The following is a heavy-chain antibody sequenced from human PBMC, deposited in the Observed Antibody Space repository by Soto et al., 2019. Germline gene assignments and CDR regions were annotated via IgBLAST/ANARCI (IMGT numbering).Heavy chain of an antibody. D-gene: IGHD3-10*01. CDR2: INPNSGGT. J-gene: IGHJ6*02. Sequence: ASVKVSCKASGYPFTGYYMHWLRQAPGQGLEWMGWINPNSGGTNYAQKFQGRLTMTRDTSTSTAYMELSRLRSDDTAAYYCARDPRSYYGSGSRYGMDVWGQGTTVTVSS. V-gene: IGHV1-2*02. CDR1: GYPFTGYY. CDR3: ARDPRSYYGSGSRYGMDV.